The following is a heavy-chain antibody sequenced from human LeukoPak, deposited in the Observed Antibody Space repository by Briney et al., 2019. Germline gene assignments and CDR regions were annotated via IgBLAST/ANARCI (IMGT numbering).Heavy chain of an antibody. J-gene: IGHJ3*02. CDR3: ARVGARSSGYYYLGAFDI. Sequence: PSETLSLTCTVSGGSISSYYWSWIRQPPGKGLEWIGYIYYSGSTNYNPSLKSRVTISVDTSKNQFSLKLSSVTAADTAVYYCARVGARSSGYYYLGAFDISGQGTMVTVSS. V-gene: IGHV4-59*01. D-gene: IGHD3-22*01. CDR2: IYYSGST. CDR1: GGSISSYY.